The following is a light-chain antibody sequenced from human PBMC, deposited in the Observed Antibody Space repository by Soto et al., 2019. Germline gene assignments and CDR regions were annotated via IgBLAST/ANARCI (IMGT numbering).Light chain of an antibody. V-gene: IGKV1-12*01. CDR3: QQANSFPLT. J-gene: IGKJ4*01. CDR1: QGLKF. Sequence: DIQMTQSPSSVSASVGDTVTITRRASQGLKFLAWYQQKPGKAPRLLIYEATNLQSGVPPRFRGSGSGTDFTLTISSLQPEDFETYYCQQANSFPLTFGGGTKVDIK. CDR2: EAT.